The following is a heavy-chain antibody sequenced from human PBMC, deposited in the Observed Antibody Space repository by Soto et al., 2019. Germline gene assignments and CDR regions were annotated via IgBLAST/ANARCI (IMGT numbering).Heavy chain of an antibody. D-gene: IGHD5-18*01. V-gene: IGHV1-2*02. CDR1: GYTFTGYC. CDR3: ATTAWIQLWAVFTDAFDI. CDR2: INPNSGGT. J-gene: IGHJ3*02. Sequence: ASVKVSCKASGYTFTGYCMHWVRQAPGQGLEWMGWINPNSGGTNYAQKFQGRVTMTRDTSISTAYMELSRLRSDDTAVYYCATTAWIQLWAVFTDAFDIWGQGTMVTVSS.